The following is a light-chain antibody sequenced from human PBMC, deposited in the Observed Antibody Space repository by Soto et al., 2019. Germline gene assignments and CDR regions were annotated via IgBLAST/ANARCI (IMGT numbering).Light chain of an antibody. V-gene: IGKV3-20*01. CDR3: QQYATSPFT. CDR1: QSVGSSY. J-gene: IGKJ3*01. Sequence: EIVLTQSPGTLSLSPGERATLSCRASQSVGSSYLAWYQQKPGQAPRVLIYGASSSATGIPDRFSGCGSGTDFTLTISRLEPEDFAVYYCQQYATSPFTFGPGTKVYIK. CDR2: GAS.